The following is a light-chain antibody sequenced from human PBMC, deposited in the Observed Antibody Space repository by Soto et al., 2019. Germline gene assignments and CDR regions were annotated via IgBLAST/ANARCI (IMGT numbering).Light chain of an antibody. V-gene: IGKV1-5*03. Sequence: DRQMTQSPCTLSASVGDRVTITCRASQTISSWLAWYQQKPGKAPKLLIYRASSLESGVPSRFSGSGSGTEFTLTISSLQPDDFATYYCQQYNSYSTFGQGTRLEIK. CDR2: RAS. J-gene: IGKJ5*01. CDR3: QQYNSYST. CDR1: QTISSW.